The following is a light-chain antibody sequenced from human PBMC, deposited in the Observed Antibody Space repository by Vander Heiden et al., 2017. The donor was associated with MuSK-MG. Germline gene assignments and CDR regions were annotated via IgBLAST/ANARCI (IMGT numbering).Light chain of an antibody. CDR1: QSVSSSY. CDR2: GAS. CDR3: QQYGSSPYT. J-gene: IGKJ2*01. Sequence: EIVVTQSPGTLSLSLGERATLSCRASQSVSSSYLAWYQQKPGQATRLLIYGASSRATGIPDRFSGSGSGTDFTLTISRLEPEDFAVYYCQQYGSSPYTFGQGTKLEIK. V-gene: IGKV3-20*01.